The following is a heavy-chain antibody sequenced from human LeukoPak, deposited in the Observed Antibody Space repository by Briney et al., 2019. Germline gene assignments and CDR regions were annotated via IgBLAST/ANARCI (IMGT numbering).Heavy chain of an antibody. CDR2: ISSSSSYI. J-gene: IGHJ5*02. CDR3: ARVSVPYYYGSGTENWFDP. D-gene: IGHD3-10*01. CDR1: GFTFSSYS. Sequence: PGGSLRLSCAASGFTFSSYSMNWVRQAPGKGLEWVSSISSSSSYIYYADSVKGRFTISRDNAKNSLYLQMNSLRAEDTAVYYCARVSVPYYYGSGTENWFDPWGQGTLVTVSS. V-gene: IGHV3-21*01.